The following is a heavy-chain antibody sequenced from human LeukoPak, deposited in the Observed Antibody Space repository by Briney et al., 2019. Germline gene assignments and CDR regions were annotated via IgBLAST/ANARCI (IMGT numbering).Heavy chain of an antibody. V-gene: IGHV3-74*01. CDR3: ARVAIGSYYFDY. CDR2: INTDGSST. Sequence: PGGSLRLSCAASGFTFSSYWMHWVRQAPGKGLVLVSRINTDGSSTNYADSVKGRFTISRDNAKNTLFLQMNSLRAEDTAVYYCARVAIGSYYFDYWGQGTLVTVSS. J-gene: IGHJ4*02. D-gene: IGHD3-16*01. CDR1: GFTFSSYW.